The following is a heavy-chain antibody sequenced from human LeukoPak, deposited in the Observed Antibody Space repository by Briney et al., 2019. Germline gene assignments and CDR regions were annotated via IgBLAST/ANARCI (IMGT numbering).Heavy chain of an antibody. CDR1: GYTFTSYY. D-gene: IGHD2-2*01. V-gene: IGHV1-46*01. Sequence: EPSVKVSCKASGYTFTSYYMHWVRQAPGQGLEWMGIINPSGGSTSYAQKFQGRVTMTRDMSTSTVYMELSSLRSEDTAVYYCARGDFVLVPDPSQNAFDIWGQGTMVTVSS. CDR2: INPSGGST. CDR3: ARGDFVLVPDPSQNAFDI. J-gene: IGHJ3*02.